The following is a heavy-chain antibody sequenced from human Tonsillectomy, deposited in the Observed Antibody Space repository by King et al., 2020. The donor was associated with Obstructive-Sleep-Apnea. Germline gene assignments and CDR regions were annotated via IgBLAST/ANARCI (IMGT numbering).Heavy chain of an antibody. V-gene: IGHV4-59*08. CDR3: ARHRGVEDYGGYGDYFDY. Sequence: VQLQESGPGLVKPSETLSLTCTVSGTSISDYYWGWIRQPPGKGLEWVGYMYYSGNTNFKPSPKRRITISADTSQIQFSLRLSSVTAADTAVYYCARHRGVEDYGGYGDYFDYWGQGTLVTVSS. CDR2: MYYSGNT. D-gene: IGHD5-12*01. CDR1: GTSISDYY. J-gene: IGHJ4*02.